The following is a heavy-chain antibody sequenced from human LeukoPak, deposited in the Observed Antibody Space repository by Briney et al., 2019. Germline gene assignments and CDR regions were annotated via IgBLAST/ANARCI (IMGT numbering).Heavy chain of an antibody. D-gene: IGHD6-13*01. J-gene: IGHJ3*02. CDR1: GGSISSYY. Sequence: SGTLSLTCTVSGGSISSYYWSWIRQPPGKGLEWIGYIYYSGSTNYNPSLKSRVTISVDTSKNQFSLKLSSVTAADTAVYYCARSSGLSRIAAAVTVGAFDIWGQGTMVTVSS. CDR3: ARSSGLSRIAAAVTVGAFDI. V-gene: IGHV4-59*01. CDR2: IYYSGST.